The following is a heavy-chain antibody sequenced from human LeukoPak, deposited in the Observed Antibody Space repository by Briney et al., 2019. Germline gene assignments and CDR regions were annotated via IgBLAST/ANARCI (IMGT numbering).Heavy chain of an antibody. CDR2: IIPIFGTA. D-gene: IGHD3-10*01. CDR3: ARDYGSGSYYVY. V-gene: IGHV1-69*01. Sequence: SVKVSCKASGGTFSSYAISRVRQAPGQGLEWMGGIIPIFGTANYAQKFQGRVTITADESTSTAYMELSSLRSEDTAVYYCARDYGSGSYYVYWGQGTLVTVSS. J-gene: IGHJ4*02. CDR1: GGTFSSYA.